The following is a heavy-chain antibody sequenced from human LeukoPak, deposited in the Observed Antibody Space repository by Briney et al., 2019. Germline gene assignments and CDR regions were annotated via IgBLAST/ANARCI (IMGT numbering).Heavy chain of an antibody. J-gene: IGHJ4*02. CDR1: GFTFSSYE. D-gene: IGHD3-22*01. CDR3: ARVGVVVNDY. Sequence: PGGSLRLSCAASGFTFSSYEMNWVRQAPGKGLEWVSYISSSGSTIYYADSVKGRFTISRDNAKNSLYLQMNSLRAEDTAVYYCARVGVVVNDYWGQGTLVTVSS. CDR2: ISSSGSTI. V-gene: IGHV3-48*03.